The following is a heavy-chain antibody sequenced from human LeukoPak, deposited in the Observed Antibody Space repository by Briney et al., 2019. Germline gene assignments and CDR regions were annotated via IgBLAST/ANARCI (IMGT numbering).Heavy chain of an antibody. CDR1: GYTFTTYD. CDR2: MNPNSGNT. V-gene: IGHV1-8*01. J-gene: IGHJ4*02. Sequence: ASVKVSCKASGYTFTTYDINWVRQATGQGLEWMGWMNPNSGNTGYAQKFQGRVTMTRNTSISTAYMELRSLRSEDTAVYYCARGYYDTNGYYYRLDSWGQGTLVTVSS. D-gene: IGHD3-22*01. CDR3: ARGYYDTNGYYYRLDS.